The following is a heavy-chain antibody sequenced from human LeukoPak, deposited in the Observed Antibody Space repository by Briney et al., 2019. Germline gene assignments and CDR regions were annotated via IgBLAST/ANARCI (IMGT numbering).Heavy chain of an antibody. CDR2: ISSSSSTI. CDR3: ARGGVVFNY. J-gene: IGHJ4*02. CDR1: GFTFSSYE. D-gene: IGHD3-3*01. Sequence: GGPLRLTCAASGFTFSSYEMKWVRQAPGRGRQGGSYISSSSSTIYYTDSVKGRFTISRDNAKNSLYLQMHSLTAEDTAVYYCARGGVVFNYWGPGNLVTVSS. V-gene: IGHV3-48*03.